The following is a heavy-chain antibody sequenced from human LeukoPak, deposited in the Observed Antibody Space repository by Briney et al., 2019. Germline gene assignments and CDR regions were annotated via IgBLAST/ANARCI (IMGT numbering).Heavy chain of an antibody. CDR2: INWNGGST. Sequence: PGGSLRLSCAASGFTFDDYGMSWVRQAPGKGLEWVSGINWNGGSTGYADSVKGRFTISRDNAKNSLYLQMNSLRAEDTAVYYCARALAAAGMRWFDPWGQGTLVTVSS. D-gene: IGHD6-13*01. J-gene: IGHJ5*02. CDR1: GFTFDDYG. V-gene: IGHV3-20*04. CDR3: ARALAAAGMRWFDP.